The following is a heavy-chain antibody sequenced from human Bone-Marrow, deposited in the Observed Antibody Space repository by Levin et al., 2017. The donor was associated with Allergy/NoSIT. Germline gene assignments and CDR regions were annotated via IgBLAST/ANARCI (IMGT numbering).Heavy chain of an antibody. D-gene: IGHD4-23*01. Sequence: SGPTLVKPTQTLTLTCTVTGFSLSTSGTGVGWIRQPPGKALEWLALIYWDDERRFRPSLKTRLTITKDTARDQVVLTMANMKPVDAATYFCATLGKAWLDLWGRGTLVTVSS. J-gene: IGHJ2*01. V-gene: IGHV2-5*02. CDR1: GFSLSTSGTG. CDR3: ATLGKAWLDL. CDR2: IYWDDER.